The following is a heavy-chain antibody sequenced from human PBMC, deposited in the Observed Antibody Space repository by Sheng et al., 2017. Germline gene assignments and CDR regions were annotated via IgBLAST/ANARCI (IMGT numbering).Heavy chain of an antibody. J-gene: IGHJ4*02. D-gene: IGHD2-15*01. Sequence: EVQLVESGGGLVYPGGSLRLSCEVSGLIVSSDFMGWVHQAPGKGLEWVSLIHTGGSTEYADSVKGRVTISRDISKNTLNLQMNSLRPEDTAVYYCAFGRGRNWGRGTLVTVST. V-gene: IGHV3-66*02. CDR1: GLIVSSDF. CDR2: IHTGGST. CDR3: AFGRGRN.